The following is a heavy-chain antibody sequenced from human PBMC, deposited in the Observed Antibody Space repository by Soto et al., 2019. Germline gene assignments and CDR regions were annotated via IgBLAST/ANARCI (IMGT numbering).Heavy chain of an antibody. D-gene: IGHD2-21*01. CDR1: GFTFTKPP. CDR2: ISSDGITK. CDR3: ASRRGDGYFEY. V-gene: IGHV3-30-3*01. J-gene: IGHJ4*02. Sequence: GGSLRLSCAASGFTFTKPPMYWVRQTPGEGLEWVAFISSDGITKYYTDSVKGRFTVSRDNSKDTLSLQMNSLRTDDTALYYCASRRGDGYFEYWGQGTLVTVSS.